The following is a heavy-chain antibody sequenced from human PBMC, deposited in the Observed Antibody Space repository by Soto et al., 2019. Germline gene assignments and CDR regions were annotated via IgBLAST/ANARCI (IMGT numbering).Heavy chain of an antibody. Sequence: SVHVSCKASGGTFSSYAISWVRQAPRQRLEWMGGIIPIFGTANYAQKFQGRVTITADEYTSTAYMELSSLRSEDTAVYYCARGGSKRWNDYYYYYGMDVWGQGTTVTVSS. CDR2: IIPIFGTA. CDR3: ARGGSKRWNDYYYYYGMDV. V-gene: IGHV1-69*13. J-gene: IGHJ6*02. D-gene: IGHD1-1*01. CDR1: GGTFSSYA.